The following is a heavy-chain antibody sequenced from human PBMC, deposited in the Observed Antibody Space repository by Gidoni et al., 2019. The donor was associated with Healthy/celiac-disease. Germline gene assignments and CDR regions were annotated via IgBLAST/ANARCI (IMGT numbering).Heavy chain of an antibody. V-gene: IGHV4-34*01. CDR2: INHSGST. CDR1: GGSFSGYY. CDR3: ARGGETATAPGAVWFDP. J-gene: IGHJ5*02. Sequence: QVQLQQWGAGLLKPSETLSLTCAVYGGSFSGYYWSWIRQPPGKGLEWIGEINHSGSTNYNPSLKSRVTISVDTSKNQFSLKLSSVTAADTAVYYCARGGETATAPGAVWFDPWGQGTLVTVSS. D-gene: IGHD5-18*01.